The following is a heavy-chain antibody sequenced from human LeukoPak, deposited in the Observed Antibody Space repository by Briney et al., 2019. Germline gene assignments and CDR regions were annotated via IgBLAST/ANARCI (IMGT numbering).Heavy chain of an antibody. V-gene: IGHV4-59*01. CDR1: GGSISSYY. CDR2: IYYSGST. CDR3: ARAGSSGWPYYYGMDV. Sequence: SETLSLTCTVSGGSISSYYWSWIRQPPGKGLEWIGYIYYSGSTNYNPSLKSRVTISVDTSKNQFPLKLSSVTAADTAVYYCARAGSSGWPYYYGMDVWGQGTTVTVSS. D-gene: IGHD6-19*01. J-gene: IGHJ6*02.